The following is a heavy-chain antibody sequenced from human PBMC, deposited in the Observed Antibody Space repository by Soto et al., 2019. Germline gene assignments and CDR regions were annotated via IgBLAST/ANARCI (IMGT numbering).Heavy chain of an antibody. CDR2: LSGGSDGT. CDR3: AKGSASGRPYYLDY. V-gene: IGHV3-23*01. D-gene: IGHD6-6*01. J-gene: IGHJ4*02. CDR1: GFTFSRYF. Sequence: GGSLRLSCAASGFTFSRYFMSWVRQAPGQGLEWVSALSGGSDGTYYADSVKGRLAISRDNSKNTLFLQMDSLRAEDTAVYFCAKGSASGRPYYLDYWGQGTLVTVSS.